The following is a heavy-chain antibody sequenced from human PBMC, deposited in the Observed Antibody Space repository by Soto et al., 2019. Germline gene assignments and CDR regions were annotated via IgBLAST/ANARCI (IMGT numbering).Heavy chain of an antibody. CDR3: TKLGLYGMDV. Sequence: EVQLVESGGGLVQPGGSLKLSCAASGFTFSGSAMHWVRQASGKGLEWVGRIRSKANSYATAYAASVKGRVTISRDDSKNTAYLQMNSLKTEDTAVYYGTKLGLYGMDVWGQGTTVTVSS. J-gene: IGHJ6*02. CDR1: GFTFSGSA. V-gene: IGHV3-73*02. CDR2: IRSKANSYAT.